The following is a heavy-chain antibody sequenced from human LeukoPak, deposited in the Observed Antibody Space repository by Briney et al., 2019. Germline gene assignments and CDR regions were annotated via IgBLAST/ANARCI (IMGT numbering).Heavy chain of an antibody. CDR2: IYYSGST. Sequence: SETLSLTCTVSGGSISSSSLYWGWIRQPPGKGLEWIGNIYYSGSTYYNPSPKSRVTISVDTSKTQFFLKLTSVTAADTAVYYCARVGSSWPFYYFDYWGQGTLVTVSS. V-gene: IGHV4-39*07. CDR3: ARVGSSWPFYYFDY. CDR1: GGSISSSSLY. D-gene: IGHD6-13*01. J-gene: IGHJ4*02.